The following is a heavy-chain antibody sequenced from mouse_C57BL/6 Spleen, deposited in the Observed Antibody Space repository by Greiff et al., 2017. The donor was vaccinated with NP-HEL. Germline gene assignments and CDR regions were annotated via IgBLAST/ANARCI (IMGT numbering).Heavy chain of an antibody. J-gene: IGHJ4*01. Sequence: QVQLQQPGAELVKPGASVKLSCKASGYTFTSYWMHWVKQRPGQGLEWIGMIHPNSGSTNYNEKFKSKATLTVDKSSSTAYMQLSSLTSEDSAVYYCARRDYYGSSDYFDYWGQGTSVTVSS. D-gene: IGHD1-1*01. CDR3: ARRDYYGSSDYFDY. CDR1: GYTFTSYW. V-gene: IGHV1-64*01. CDR2: IHPNSGST.